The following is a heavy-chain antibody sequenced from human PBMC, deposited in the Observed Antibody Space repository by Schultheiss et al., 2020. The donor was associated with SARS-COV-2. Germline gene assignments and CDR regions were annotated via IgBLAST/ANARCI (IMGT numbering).Heavy chain of an antibody. Sequence: GGSLRLSCAASGFTFSSYSMNWVRQAPGKGLEWVSSISSSSSYIYYADSVRGRFIISRDNARNSLDLQMNSLRVDDTAVYYCAKEGEEMGTSWGQGTLVTVSS. D-gene: IGHD5-24*01. CDR3: AKEGEEMGTS. J-gene: IGHJ4*02. V-gene: IGHV3-21*04. CDR1: GFTFSSYS. CDR2: ISSSSSYI.